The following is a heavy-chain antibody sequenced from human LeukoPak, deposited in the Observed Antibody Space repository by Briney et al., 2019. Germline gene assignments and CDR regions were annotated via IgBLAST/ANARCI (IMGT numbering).Heavy chain of an antibody. CDR2: ISSDGSRK. D-gene: IGHD1-1*01. Sequence: GGSLRLSCRASRFSFSDYDMHWVRPAPGKGLEWVAEISSDGSRKHYGDSVKGRFTISTDNSESTLFLQMNSLRTDDTSVYVCAKYAYNWNAPDGFDMWGQGTMVIVSS. J-gene: IGHJ3*02. CDR3: AKYAYNWNAPDGFDM. V-gene: IGHV3-30*18. CDR1: RFSFSDYD.